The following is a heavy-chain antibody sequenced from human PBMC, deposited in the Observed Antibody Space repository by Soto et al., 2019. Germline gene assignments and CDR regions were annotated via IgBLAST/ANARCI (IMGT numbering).Heavy chain of an antibody. CDR2: ISYDGSNK. CDR1: GFTFSSYG. V-gene: IGHV3-30*18. Sequence: QVQLVESGGGVVQPGRSLRLSCAASGFTFSSYGMHWVRQAPGKGLEWVAVISYDGSNKYYADSVKGRFTISRDNSKNTLYLQMNSLRAEDTAVYYCAKSPHTYSSRWGGWFDPWGQGTLVTVSS. CDR3: AKSPHTYSSRWGGWFDP. J-gene: IGHJ5*02. D-gene: IGHD6-13*01.